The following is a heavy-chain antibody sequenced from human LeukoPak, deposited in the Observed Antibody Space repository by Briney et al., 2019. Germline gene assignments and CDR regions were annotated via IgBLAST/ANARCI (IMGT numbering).Heavy chain of an antibody. V-gene: IGHV3-23*01. J-gene: IGHJ4*02. CDR2: ISGSGGRT. CDR1: GFTFSSYA. CDR3: AKGGVYFDY. Sequence: GGSLRLSCAASGFTFSSYAMSWVRQAPGKGLDWVSAISGSGGRTYYADSVKGRFTTSSYNSKNTLYLQMNSLRAEDTAVYYCAKGGVYFDYWGQGTLVTVSS. D-gene: IGHD3-16*01.